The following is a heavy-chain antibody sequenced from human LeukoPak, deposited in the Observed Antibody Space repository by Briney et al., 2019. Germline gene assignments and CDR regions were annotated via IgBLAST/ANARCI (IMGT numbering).Heavy chain of an antibody. V-gene: IGHV3-33*08. CDR3: ARGAVEMATIYLDY. D-gene: IGHD5-24*01. CDR2: IWYDGSQK. Sequence: PGGSLRLSCAASGFTFSTYGMNWVRQAPGKGLEWVALIWYDGSQKYYADSVKDRFTISRHNSMNTLYLQMNSLRAEDTAVYYCARGAVEMATIYLDYWGQGTLVTVSS. CDR1: GFTFSTYG. J-gene: IGHJ4*02.